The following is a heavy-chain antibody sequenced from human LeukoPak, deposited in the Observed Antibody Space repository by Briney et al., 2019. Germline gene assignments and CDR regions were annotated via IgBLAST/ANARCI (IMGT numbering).Heavy chain of an antibody. CDR1: GFTFSSYA. Sequence: GGSLRLSCAASGFTFSSYAMSWVRQAPGKGLEWVSAISGSSGNTYYADSVKGRFTISRDNSKNTLYLQMNNLRAEDTALYYCAKDFDSYYDSTGYGAPFSYWGQGTLVTVSS. J-gene: IGHJ4*02. D-gene: IGHD3-22*01. V-gene: IGHV3-23*01. CDR2: ISGSSGNT. CDR3: AKDFDSYYDSTGYGAPFSY.